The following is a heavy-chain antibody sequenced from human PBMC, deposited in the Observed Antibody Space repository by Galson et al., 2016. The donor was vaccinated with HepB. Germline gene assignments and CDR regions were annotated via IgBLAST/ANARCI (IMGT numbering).Heavy chain of an antibody. CDR1: GFTFSNAW. Sequence: SLRLSCAVSGFTFSNAWMSWVRQAPGKGLEWVGRIKCKIDGGTTDYAAPVKGRFIISRDDSINRLYLQMNSLRAEDTAVYYCARDGQMVVDKDYFYHMDVWGKGTTVTVSS. V-gene: IGHV3-15*07. J-gene: IGHJ6*03. D-gene: IGHD3-22*01. CDR3: ARDGQMVVDKDYFYHMDV. CDR2: IKCKIDGGTT.